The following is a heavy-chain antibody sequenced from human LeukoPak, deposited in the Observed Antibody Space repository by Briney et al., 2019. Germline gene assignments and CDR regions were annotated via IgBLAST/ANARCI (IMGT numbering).Heavy chain of an antibody. J-gene: IGHJ3*02. V-gene: IGHV3-9*01. CDR1: GFTFDDYA. CDR3: AKEMATGTFDI. CDR2: ISWNSGSI. Sequence: GGSLRLSCAASGFTFDDYAMHWVRQAPGKGLEWVSGISWNSGSIGYADSVKGRFTISRDNAKNSLYLQMNSLRAEDTALYYCAKEMATGTFDIWGQGTMVTVSS. D-gene: IGHD5-24*01.